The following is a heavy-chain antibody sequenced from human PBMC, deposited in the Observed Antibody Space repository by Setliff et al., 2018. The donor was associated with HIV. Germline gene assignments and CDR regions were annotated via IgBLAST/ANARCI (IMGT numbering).Heavy chain of an antibody. V-gene: IGHV1-69-2*01. CDR2: VDPEDGET. CDR1: GYTFTDYY. Sequence: ASVKVSCKASGYTFTDYYMHWVQQAPGKGLEWMGRVDPEDGETIYAEKFQGRVTITADTSTDTAYMELSSLRSEDTAVYYCARDDEMGTVTEHYYYGMGVWGQGTTVTVSS. J-gene: IGHJ6*02. CDR3: ARDDEMGTVTEHYYYGMGV. D-gene: IGHD4-4*01.